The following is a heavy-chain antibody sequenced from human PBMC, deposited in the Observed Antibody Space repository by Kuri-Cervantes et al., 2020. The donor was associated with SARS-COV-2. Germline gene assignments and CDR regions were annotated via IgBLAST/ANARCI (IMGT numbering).Heavy chain of an antibody. Sequence: GGSLRLSCAASGFTFSSYAMHWVRQAPGKGLEWVAVISYDGSNKYYADSVKGRFTISRDNSKNTLYLQMNSLRAEDTAVYYCATPGWGGTGAFWGQGTLVTVSS. CDR2: ISYDGSNK. V-gene: IGHV3-30-3*01. J-gene: IGHJ4*02. CDR1: GFTFSSYA. CDR3: ATPGWGGTGAF. D-gene: IGHD1-26*01.